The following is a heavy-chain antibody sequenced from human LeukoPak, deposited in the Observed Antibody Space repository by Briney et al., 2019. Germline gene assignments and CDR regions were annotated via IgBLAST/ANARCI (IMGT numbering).Heavy chain of an antibody. D-gene: IGHD5-12*01. CDR1: GFSFTGYS. J-gene: IGHJ3*02. V-gene: IGHV3-48*04. Sequence: GGSLRLSCAASGFSFTGYSMNWVRQAPGKGLEWVSYISISSDKIYYADSVKGRFTISRDNAKNSLHLQMNSLRAEDTAVYYCARGGGYSGYDLDAFDIWGQGTMVTVSS. CDR2: ISISSDKI. CDR3: ARGGGYSGYDLDAFDI.